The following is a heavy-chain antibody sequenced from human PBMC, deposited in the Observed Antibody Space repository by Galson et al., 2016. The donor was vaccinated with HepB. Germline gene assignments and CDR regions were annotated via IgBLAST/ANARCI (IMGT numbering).Heavy chain of an antibody. CDR3: ARGRGKWWGGYFDS. CDR1: GFSVVSNY. D-gene: IGHD2-8*01. V-gene: IGHV3-66*02. CDR2: IYSGGRT. Sequence: SLRLSCAASGFSVVSNYMTWVRQAPGKGLEWVSIIYSGGRTYYADSVKGQFIISRDNSKSTLYLQMSSLTAEDTAVYYCARGRGKWWGGYFDSWGQGILVTVSS. J-gene: IGHJ4*02.